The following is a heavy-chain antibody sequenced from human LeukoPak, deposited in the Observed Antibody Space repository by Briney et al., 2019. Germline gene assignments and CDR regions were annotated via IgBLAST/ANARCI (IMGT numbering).Heavy chain of an antibody. D-gene: IGHD3-22*01. V-gene: IGHV4-59*01. CDR1: GGAISSYY. CDR3: AGASYDSSGVQ. J-gene: IGHJ4*02. Sequence: SETLSLTCTVSGGAISSYYWSWIRQPPGKGLEWIGYIYYSGSTNYNPSLKSRVTISVDTSKNQFSLKLSSVTAADTSVFYCAGASYDSSGVQWGQGTPVTVSS. CDR2: IYYSGST.